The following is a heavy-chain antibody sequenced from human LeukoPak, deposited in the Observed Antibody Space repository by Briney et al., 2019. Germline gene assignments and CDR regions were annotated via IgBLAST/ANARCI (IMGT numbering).Heavy chain of an antibody. CDR1: GYTFTSYY. Sequence: GASVKVSCKASGYTFTSYYMHWVRQAPGQGLEGVVGINHNSGGTNYAQKFPGRVSMTRDTSISTDYMELRRMRSDDTAVYYCARAAAGTKSDYWGQGTLVTVSS. CDR2: INHNSGGT. V-gene: IGHV1-2*02. J-gene: IGHJ4*02. CDR3: ARAAAGTKSDY. D-gene: IGHD6-13*01.